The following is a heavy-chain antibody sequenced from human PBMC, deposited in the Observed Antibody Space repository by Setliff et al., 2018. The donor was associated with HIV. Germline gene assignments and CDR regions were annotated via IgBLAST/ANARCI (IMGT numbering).Heavy chain of an antibody. D-gene: IGHD6-13*01. CDR1: GGSFSGYY. J-gene: IGHJ3*02. CDR2: INHSGNT. CDR3: ARDKTAVPRDVDAFDI. Sequence: SETLSLTCAVYGGSFSGYYWSWIRQPPGKGLEWIGEINHSGNTNYNPSLKSLKSRVTMSVDTSKNQFSLKLSSVTAADTAVYYCARDKTAVPRDVDAFDIWGQGTMVTVSS. V-gene: IGHV4-34*01.